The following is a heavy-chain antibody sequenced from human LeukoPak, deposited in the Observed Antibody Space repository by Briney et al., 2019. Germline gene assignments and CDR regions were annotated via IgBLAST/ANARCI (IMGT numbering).Heavy chain of an antibody. V-gene: IGHV4-59*08. CDR1: GGSISSYY. D-gene: IGHD2-8*01. CDR3: ARGCASPFELCMFLDY. CDR2: IYYSGST. J-gene: IGHJ4*02. Sequence: SETLSLTCTVSGGSISSYYWSWIRQPPGKGLEWIGYIYYSGSTNYNPSLKSRVTISVDTSKNQFSLKLSSVTAADTAVYYCARGCASPFELCMFLDYWGQGTLVTVSS.